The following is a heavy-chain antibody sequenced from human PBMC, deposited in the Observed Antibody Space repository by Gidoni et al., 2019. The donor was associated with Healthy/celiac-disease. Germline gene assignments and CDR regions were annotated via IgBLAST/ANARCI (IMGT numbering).Heavy chain of an antibody. CDR2: IWYDGSNK. V-gene: IGHV3-33*01. CDR3: ARDDYCGGDCQFGGGYYYYYYGMDV. D-gene: IGHD2-21*02. Sequence: QVQLVESGGGVVQPGRSLRLSCAASGFTVSSYGMHWVRQGPGKGLEWVAVIWYDGSNKYYADSVKGRFTISRDNSKNTLYLQMNSLRAEDTAVYYCARDDYCGGDCQFGGGYYYYYYGMDVWGQGTTVTVSS. J-gene: IGHJ6*02. CDR1: GFTVSSYG.